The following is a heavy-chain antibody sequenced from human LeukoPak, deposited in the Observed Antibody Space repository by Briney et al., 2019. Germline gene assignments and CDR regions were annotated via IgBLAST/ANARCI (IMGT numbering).Heavy chain of an antibody. J-gene: IGHJ1*01. D-gene: IGHD3-16*01. CDR1: GFGFNYYG. V-gene: IGHV3-30*03. CDR2: ISYNERGK. CDR3: STDGTPKFGH. Sequence: PGGSLRLSCEASGFGFNYYGMVWFRQSPGKGLEWVATISYNERGKHYADSVQGRFTISRDNSKSVLYLQLDYLRPEDTAVYYCSTDGTPKFGHWGQGTLVTVSS.